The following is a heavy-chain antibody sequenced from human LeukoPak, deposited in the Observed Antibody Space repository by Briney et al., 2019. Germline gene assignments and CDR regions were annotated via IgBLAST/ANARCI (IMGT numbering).Heavy chain of an antibody. Sequence: SETLSLTCTVSGGSINSYYWSWIRQPAGKGLEWIGRIYTSGSTNYNPSLKSRVTMSVDTSKNQFSLKLSSVTAADTAVYYCARSARLVPAAMMDVWGQGTTVTVSS. CDR2: IYTSGST. D-gene: IGHD2-2*01. CDR1: GGSINSYY. J-gene: IGHJ6*02. CDR3: ARSARLVPAAMMDV. V-gene: IGHV4-4*07.